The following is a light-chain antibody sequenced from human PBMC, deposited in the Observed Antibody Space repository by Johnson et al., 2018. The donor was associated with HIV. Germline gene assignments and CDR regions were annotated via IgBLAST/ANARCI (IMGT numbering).Light chain of an antibody. Sequence: QSVLTQPPSVSAAPGQKVTISCSGSSSNIGNNYVSWYQQFPGTAPKLLIYENNKRPSGIPDRFSGSKSGTSATLGITGVQTGDEADYYCGTWDSSLSASYGFGTWTKVTVL. J-gene: IGLJ1*01. CDR3: GTWDSSLSASYG. CDR2: ENN. CDR1: SSNIGNNY. V-gene: IGLV1-51*02.